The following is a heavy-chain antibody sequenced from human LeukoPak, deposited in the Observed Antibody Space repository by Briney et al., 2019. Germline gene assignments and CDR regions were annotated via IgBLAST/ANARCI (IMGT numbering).Heavy chain of an antibody. V-gene: IGHV3-23*01. Sequence: PGGSLGLSCAASGFTFSSYAMSWVRQAPGKGLEWVSAISGSGGSTYYADSVKGRFTISRDNSKNTLYLQMNSLRAEDTAVYYCAKGIGYYYGSGGDYWGQGTLVTVSS. D-gene: IGHD3-10*01. CDR1: GFTFSSYA. CDR2: ISGSGGST. CDR3: AKGIGYYYGSGGDY. J-gene: IGHJ4*02.